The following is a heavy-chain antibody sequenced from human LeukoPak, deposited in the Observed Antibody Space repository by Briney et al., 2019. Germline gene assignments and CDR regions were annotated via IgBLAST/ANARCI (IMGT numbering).Heavy chain of an antibody. D-gene: IGHD2-21*02. J-gene: IGHJ4*02. V-gene: IGHV3-23*01. CDR3: AKDGTGCGGDCYSDY. Sequence: GGSLRLSCAASGFTFSSYGMSCVRQAPGKGLEWVSAITYSGGNTYYADSVKGRFTISRDNSKNTLYLQMNSLRAEDTAVYYCAKDGTGCGGDCYSDYWGQGTLVTVSS. CDR2: ITYSGGNT. CDR1: GFTFSSYG.